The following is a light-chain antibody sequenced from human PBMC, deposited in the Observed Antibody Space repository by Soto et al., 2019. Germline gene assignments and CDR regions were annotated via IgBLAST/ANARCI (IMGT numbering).Light chain of an antibody. J-gene: IGKJ1*01. Sequence: IQITQSSSTLSAFVRDRVTITCRASQTISSWLAWYQQKPGKDPEVLIWDASSLQRGVPSRFSGSGSGTDFTLTISRLEPEDFAVYDCQHYGYPQWTFGQGTKVDIK. CDR2: DAS. V-gene: IGKV1-5*01. CDR3: QHYGYPQWT. CDR1: QTISSW.